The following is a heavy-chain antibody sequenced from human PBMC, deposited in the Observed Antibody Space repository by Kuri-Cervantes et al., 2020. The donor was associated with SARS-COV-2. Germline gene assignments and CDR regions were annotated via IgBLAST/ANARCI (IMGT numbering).Heavy chain of an antibody. D-gene: IGHD5-24*01. CDR1: GYTFTSYG. CDR3: ARDLGDGYNFAGDAFDI. CDR2: IIPIFGTA. Sequence: SVKVSCKASGYTFTSYGISWVRQAPGQGLEWMGGIIPIFGTANYAQKFQGRVTITTDESTSTAYMEPSSLRSEDTAVHYCARDLGDGYNFAGDAFDIWGQGTMVTVSS. J-gene: IGHJ3*02. V-gene: IGHV1-69*05.